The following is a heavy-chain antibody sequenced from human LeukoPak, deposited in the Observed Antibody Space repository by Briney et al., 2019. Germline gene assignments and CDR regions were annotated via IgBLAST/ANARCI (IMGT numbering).Heavy chain of an antibody. CDR2: ISSSGSSL. D-gene: IGHD6-13*01. Sequence: PGGSERLSCAVSGLTFSDYYMSWIRQAPGKGLEWVSYISSSGSSLFYADSVKGRFTISRDNAKNSLYLQMNSLRAEDTAVYYCARRSSSWYVALDYWGQGTLVTVSS. CDR1: GLTFSDYY. CDR3: ARRSSSWYVALDY. J-gene: IGHJ4*02. V-gene: IGHV3-11*04.